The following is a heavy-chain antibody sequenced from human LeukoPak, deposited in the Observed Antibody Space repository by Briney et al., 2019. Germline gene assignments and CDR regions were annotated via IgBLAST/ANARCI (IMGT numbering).Heavy chain of an antibody. J-gene: IGHJ4*02. V-gene: IGHV1-2*02. Sequence: ASVKVSCKAFGYTFTGYYMHWVRQAPGQGLEWMGWINPNTGDTDYAQNFQGRVTMTRDTSISTAYMTLSGLTSDDTAVYYCAREGSFSYSFHPPFDYWGRGTLVTVSS. CDR1: GYTFTGYY. CDR3: AREGSFSYSFHPPFDY. D-gene: IGHD3-10*01. CDR2: INPNTGDT.